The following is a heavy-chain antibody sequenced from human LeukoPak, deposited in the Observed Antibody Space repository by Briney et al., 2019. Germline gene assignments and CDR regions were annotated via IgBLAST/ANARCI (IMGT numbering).Heavy chain of an antibody. Sequence: SEALSLTCAVSGVSINSDDWSWVRRPPGKGLEWVGHIHHSGRSNYKPSLVSRVTLSVDMSRNQFSLRLSSVPAADTAVYYSARLTFPGLRYDDRRIFDIWGQGSVVTVSS. J-gene: IGHJ3*02. V-gene: IGHV4-59*08. D-gene: IGHD3-3*01. CDR2: IHHSGRS. CDR3: ARLTFPGLRYDDRRIFDI. CDR1: GVSINSDD.